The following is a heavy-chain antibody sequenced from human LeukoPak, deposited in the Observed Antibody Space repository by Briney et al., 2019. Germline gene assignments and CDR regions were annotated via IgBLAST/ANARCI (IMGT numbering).Heavy chain of an antibody. CDR1: GFIFRIYG. V-gene: IGHV3-21*04. CDR3: AKEMATKLGFDH. J-gene: IGHJ4*02. D-gene: IGHD5-24*01. CDR2: ISSSSSYI. Sequence: PGGSRRLSCAASGFIFRIYGMNWVRQAPGKGLEWVSSISSSSSYIYYADSVKGRFTISRDNAKNSLYLQMNSLRAEDAAVYYCAKEMATKLGFDHWGQGTLVTVSS.